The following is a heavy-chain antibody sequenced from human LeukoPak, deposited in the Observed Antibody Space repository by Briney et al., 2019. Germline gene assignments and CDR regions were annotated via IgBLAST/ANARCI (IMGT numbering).Heavy chain of an antibody. Sequence: SETLSLTCTVSGGSISSSRHYWDWIRQPPGKGLEWIGSIYYSGSTYYNPSLKSRVSISVDTSKNQFSLKLSSVTAADTAVYYCARGFRSITGTTTHPDYYYGMDVWGQGTTVTVSS. D-gene: IGHD1-7*01. CDR1: GGSISSSRHY. J-gene: IGHJ6*02. V-gene: IGHV4-39*01. CDR3: ARGFRSITGTTTHPDYYYGMDV. CDR2: IYYSGST.